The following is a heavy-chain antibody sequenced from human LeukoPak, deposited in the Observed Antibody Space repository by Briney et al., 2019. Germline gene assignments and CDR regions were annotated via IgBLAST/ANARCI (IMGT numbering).Heavy chain of an antibody. D-gene: IGHD3-22*01. J-gene: IGHJ3*02. CDR2: ISWNSGSI. V-gene: IGHV3-9*01. CDR1: GFTFDDYA. Sequence: PGGSLRLSCAASGFTFDDYAMHWVRQAPGKGLEWVSGISWNSGSIGYADSVKGRFTISRDNAKNSLYLQMNSLRAEDTALYYCAKDIYYDSSGYQGAFDIWGQGTMVTVSS. CDR3: AKDIYYDSSGYQGAFDI.